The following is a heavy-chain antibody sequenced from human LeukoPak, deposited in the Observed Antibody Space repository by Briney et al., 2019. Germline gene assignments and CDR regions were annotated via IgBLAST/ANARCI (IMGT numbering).Heavy chain of an antibody. CDR2: IRQDGGEK. CDR3: ARDGTAAGLYFDL. CDR1: GFTFSSYW. Sequence: AGGSLRLSCAVSGFTFSSYWMNWVRQAPGKGLEWVASIRQDGGEKPYVDSVKGRFTISRDNTKNSLYLQINSLRAEDTAVYYCARDGTAAGLYFDLWGQGTLVTVSS. J-gene: IGHJ4*01. V-gene: IGHV3-7*01. D-gene: IGHD6-13*01.